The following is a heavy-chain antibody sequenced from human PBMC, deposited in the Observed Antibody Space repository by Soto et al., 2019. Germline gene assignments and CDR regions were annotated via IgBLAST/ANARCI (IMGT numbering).Heavy chain of an antibody. CDR3: ARGRSSATIFGVVIIPVYYFDY. V-gene: IGHV1-18*01. D-gene: IGHD3-3*01. CDR1: GYTFTSYV. CDR2: ISAYNGNT. J-gene: IGHJ4*02. Sequence: ASVKVSCKASGYTFTSYVISWVRQAPGQGLEWMGWISAYNGNTNYAQKLQGRVTMTTDTSTSTAYMELGSLRSDDTAVYCCARGRSSATIFGVVIIPVYYFDYWGQGTLVTVSS.